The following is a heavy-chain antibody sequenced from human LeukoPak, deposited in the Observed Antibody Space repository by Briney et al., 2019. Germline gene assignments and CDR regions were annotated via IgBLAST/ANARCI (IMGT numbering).Heavy chain of an antibody. J-gene: IGHJ4*02. CDR1: GFTFDDYT. V-gene: IGHV3-23*01. D-gene: IGHD3-10*01. CDR3: AKDRAALLLWFGELRDKTLDY. CDR2: ISGSSVTT. Sequence: PGGSLRLSCAASGFTFDDYTMHWVRQAPGKGLEWVSTISGSSVTTYYADSVKGRFTISRDNSKNTLYLQMNSLRAEDTAVYYCAKDRAALLLWFGELRDKTLDYWGQGTLVTVSS.